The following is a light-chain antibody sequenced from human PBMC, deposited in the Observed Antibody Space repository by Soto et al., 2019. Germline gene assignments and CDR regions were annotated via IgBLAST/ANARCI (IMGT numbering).Light chain of an antibody. J-gene: IGKJ4*01. CDR3: QQRSNWLT. CDR2: GAS. V-gene: IGKV3D-20*02. CDR1: QSVTSNY. Sequence: EIVLTQSPGTLSLSPGERATLSCRASQSVTSNYLAWYQQKPGQAPRLLIFGASIRDTGIPDRFSGRGSGTVFTLTISSLEPEDFAVYYCQQRSNWLTFGGGTKVDIK.